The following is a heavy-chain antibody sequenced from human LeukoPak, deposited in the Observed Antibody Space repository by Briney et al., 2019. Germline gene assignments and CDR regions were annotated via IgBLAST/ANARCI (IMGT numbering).Heavy chain of an antibody. V-gene: IGHV3-33*01. CDR3: ARDGMVRGVSNWFDP. CDR2: IWYDGSNK. D-gene: IGHD3-10*01. J-gene: IGHJ5*02. Sequence: PGGSLRLSCAASGFTFSSYGMHWVREAPGKGLEWVAVIWYDGSNKYYADSVKGRFTISRDNSKNTLYLQMNSLRAEDTAVYYCARDGMVRGVSNWFDPWGQGTLVTVSS. CDR1: GFTFSSYG.